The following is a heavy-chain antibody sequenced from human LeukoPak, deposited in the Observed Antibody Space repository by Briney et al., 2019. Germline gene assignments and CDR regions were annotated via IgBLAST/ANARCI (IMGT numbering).Heavy chain of an antibody. CDR3: ARDRDYGDQEYYYGMDV. CDR1: GGTFSSYA. D-gene: IGHD4-17*01. J-gene: IGHJ6*02. Sequence: ASVKVSCKASGGTFSSYATSWVRQAPGQGLEWMGRIIPILGIANYAQKFQGRVTITADKSTSTAYMELSSLRSEDTAVYYCARDRDYGDQEYYYGMDVWGQGTTVTVSS. V-gene: IGHV1-69*04. CDR2: IIPILGIA.